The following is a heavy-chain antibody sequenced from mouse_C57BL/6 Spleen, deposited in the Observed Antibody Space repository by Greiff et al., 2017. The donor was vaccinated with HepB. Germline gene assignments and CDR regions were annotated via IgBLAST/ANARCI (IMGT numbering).Heavy chain of an antibody. CDR3: ARWAQATLTMDY. V-gene: IGHV1-69*01. D-gene: IGHD3-2*02. CDR2: IDPSDSYT. CDR1: GYTFTSYW. Sequence: QVQLQQSGAELVMPGASVKLSCKASGYTFTSYWMHWVKQRPGQGLEWIGEIDPSDSYTNYNQKFKGKSTLTVDKSSSTAYMQLSSLTSEDSAVYYCARWAQATLTMDYWGQGTSVTVAS. J-gene: IGHJ4*01.